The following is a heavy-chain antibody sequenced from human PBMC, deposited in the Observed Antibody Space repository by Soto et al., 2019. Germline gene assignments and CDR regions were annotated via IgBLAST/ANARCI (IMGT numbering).Heavy chain of an antibody. J-gene: IGHJ5*02. CDR2: IHAGQGNT. CDR1: GFIFSRST. Sequence: QVHLVQSGAEMKKPGASLNVSCKASGFIFSRSTIHWVRQAPGQRLEWMGWIHAGQGNTKYSGQLQARLTIDSDTSASTAYLLLNSLTSEDTAVYYCARDFSLGGPVFWFDPRGPGTLVTVSS. V-gene: IGHV1-3*01. D-gene: IGHD2-8*01. CDR3: ARDFSLGGPVFWFDP.